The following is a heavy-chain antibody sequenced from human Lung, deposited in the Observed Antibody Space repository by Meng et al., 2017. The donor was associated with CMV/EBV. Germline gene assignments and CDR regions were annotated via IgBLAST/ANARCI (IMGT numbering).Heavy chain of an antibody. CDR3: ARDFKTRRGIFGTVSGGYYGMDA. CDR2: INPILSMA. Sequence: SVKVSCKAPGGTFDNYAISWVRQAPGQGLEWMGGINPILSMATYPQRFQGRVTITADKSTTTAYMELSSLRSEDTALYYCARDFKTRRGIFGTVSGGYYGMDAWGQWTTVTFSS. CDR1: GGTFDNYA. J-gene: IGHJ6*02. V-gene: IGHV1-69*10. D-gene: IGHD3-3*01.